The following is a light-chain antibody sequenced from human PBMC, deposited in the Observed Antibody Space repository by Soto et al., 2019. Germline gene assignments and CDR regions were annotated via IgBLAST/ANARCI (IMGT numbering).Light chain of an antibody. V-gene: IGKV3-15*01. Sequence: EIVMTQSPATLSVSPGERATLSCRASQSISSSLAWYQQKPGQDPRLLIYGASTRDTGIPARFSGSGSGTEFTLTISSLQSEDFAVYYCQQYNNGPTYTFGQGTKLEIK. CDR2: GAS. J-gene: IGKJ2*01. CDR3: QQYNNGPTYT. CDR1: QSISSS.